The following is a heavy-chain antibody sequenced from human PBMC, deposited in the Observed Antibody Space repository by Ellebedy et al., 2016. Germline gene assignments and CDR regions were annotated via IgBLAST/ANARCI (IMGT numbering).Heavy chain of an antibody. Sequence: GGSLRLSCAASGFSFSSSCMNWVRQAPGKGLEWFSYITDSGTTIYYADSVKGRFTISRDNSKNSLSVQMNSLRAEDTAVYYCARRYINSWYIDYWGQGTLVTVSS. V-gene: IGHV3-48*04. CDR2: ITDSGTTI. J-gene: IGHJ4*02. D-gene: IGHD6-13*01. CDR3: ARRYINSWYIDY. CDR1: GFSFSSSC.